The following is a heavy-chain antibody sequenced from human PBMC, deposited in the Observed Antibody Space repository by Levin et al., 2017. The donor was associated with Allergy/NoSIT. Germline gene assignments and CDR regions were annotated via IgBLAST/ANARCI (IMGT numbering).Heavy chain of an antibody. J-gene: IGHJ5*02. Sequence: GASVKVSCKASGYTFTSYAMHWVRQAPGQRLEWMGWINAGNGNTKYSQKFQGRVTITRDTSASTAYMELSSLRSEDTAVYYCARADVVVPAWGQRGRYWFDPWGQGTLVTVSS. CDR1: GYTFTSYA. D-gene: IGHD2-2*01. V-gene: IGHV1-3*01. CDR3: ARADVVVPAWGQRGRYWFDP. CDR2: INAGNGNT.